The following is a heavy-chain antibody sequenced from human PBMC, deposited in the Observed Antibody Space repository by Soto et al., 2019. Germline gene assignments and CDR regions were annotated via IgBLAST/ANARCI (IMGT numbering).Heavy chain of an antibody. CDR1: GFTSSSSA. CDR2: ISGGGGKI. CDR3: AKQQGDFEGAFDF. Sequence: EVQLLESGGGLVQPGGSLRLSCAASGFTSSSSAMSWLRQAPGKGLEWVSGISGGGGKIYQSDSVQGRFSISRDRSKNTLYLQMNSLRVEDTAIYYCAKQQGDFEGAFDFWGQGTLVIVSS. J-gene: IGHJ4*02. D-gene: IGHD2-21*02. V-gene: IGHV3-23*01.